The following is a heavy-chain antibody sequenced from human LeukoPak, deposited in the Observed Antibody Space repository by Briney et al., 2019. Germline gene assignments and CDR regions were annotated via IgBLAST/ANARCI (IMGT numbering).Heavy chain of an antibody. D-gene: IGHD1-26*01. CDR3: AKASLAARTYNNWFDP. CDR1: GFTFSSYA. CDR2: ISGSGGST. V-gene: IGHV3-23*01. Sequence: GGSLRLSCAASGFTFSSYAMSWVCQAPGKGLEWVSAISGSGGSTYYADSVKGRFTISRDNSKNTLYLQMNSLRAEDTAVYYCAKASLAARTYNNWFDPWGQGTLVTVSS. J-gene: IGHJ5*02.